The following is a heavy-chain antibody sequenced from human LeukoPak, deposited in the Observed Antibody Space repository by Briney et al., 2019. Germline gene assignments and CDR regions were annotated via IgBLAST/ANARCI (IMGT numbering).Heavy chain of an antibody. V-gene: IGHV3-74*01. Sequence: PGGALRLSCAASGFAFNDYWMNWVRQVPGKGRMWVARINSDGTRTTYADPVKGRFTVSRDNAKNTLYLQMNSLRAEDTAVYYCARDRSRWSIAPDADVWGQGATVTVSS. CDR1: GFAFNDYW. CDR2: INSDGTRT. CDR3: ARDRSRWSIAPDADV. J-gene: IGHJ6*02. D-gene: IGHD2-15*01.